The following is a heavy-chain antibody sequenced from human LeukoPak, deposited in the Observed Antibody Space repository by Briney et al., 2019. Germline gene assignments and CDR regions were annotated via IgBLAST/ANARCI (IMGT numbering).Heavy chain of an antibody. V-gene: IGHV3-23*01. D-gene: IGHD2-21*02. J-gene: IGHJ3*02. CDR2: ISGSGGIT. CDR1: GFTFSSYA. Sequence: GGSLGLSCAASGFTFSSYAMSWVRQAPGKGLEWVSDISGSGGITYYADSVKGRFTISRDHSKNTLHLQMNCLRAEEEAEYYCAKYVIECGGHCHFFDAFGIRGQGTMVPV. CDR3: AKYVIECGGHCHFFDAFGI.